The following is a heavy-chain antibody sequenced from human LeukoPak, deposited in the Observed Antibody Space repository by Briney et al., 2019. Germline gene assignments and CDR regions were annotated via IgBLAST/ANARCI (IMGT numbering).Heavy chain of an antibody. D-gene: IGHD6-19*01. V-gene: IGHV1-69*05. Sequence: ASVKVSCTASGYTFTSYGISWVRQAPGQGLEWMGGIIPIFGTANYAQKFQGRVTITTDESTSTAYMELSSLRSEDTAVYYCARPYSSGWFPFDYWGQGTLVTVSS. CDR1: GYTFTSYG. CDR3: ARPYSSGWFPFDY. CDR2: IIPIFGTA. J-gene: IGHJ4*02.